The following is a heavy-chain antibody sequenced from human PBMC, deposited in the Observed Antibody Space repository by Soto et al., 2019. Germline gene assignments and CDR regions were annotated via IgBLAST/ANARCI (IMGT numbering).Heavy chain of an antibody. D-gene: IGHD1-26*01. Sequence: QVQLVQSGAEVKKPGASVKVSCRASGFTFTLYSMHWVRQAPGQRLEWMGWINGGSGKTKYSKKFQGRVTIARDTSASTAYMEGSSLRSEDTAVYYCARYSGNYQDALDIWGQGTMVTVSS. CDR2: INGGSGKT. J-gene: IGHJ3*02. V-gene: IGHV1-3*01. CDR3: ARYSGNYQDALDI. CDR1: GFTFTLYS.